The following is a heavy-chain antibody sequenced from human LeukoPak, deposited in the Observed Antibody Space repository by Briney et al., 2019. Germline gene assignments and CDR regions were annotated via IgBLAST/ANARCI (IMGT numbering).Heavy chain of an antibody. J-gene: IGHJ5*02. D-gene: IGHD5-18*01. Sequence: GSLRLSCAASGFTFDDYGMSWVRQAPGKGLEWIGSIYHSGSTYYNPSLKSRVTISVDTSKNQFSLKLSSVTAADTAVYYCARDNRWIQLSWGQGTLVTVSS. CDR3: ARDNRWIQLS. V-gene: IGHV4-38-2*02. CDR2: IYHSGST. CDR1: GFTFDDYG.